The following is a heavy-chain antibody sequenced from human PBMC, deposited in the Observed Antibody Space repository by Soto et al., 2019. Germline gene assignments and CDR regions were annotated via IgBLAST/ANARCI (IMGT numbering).Heavy chain of an antibody. V-gene: IGHV3-64*01. CDR3: ARDSRTRPYYYFMDV. CDR2: ISSHGGIT. J-gene: IGHJ6*03. CDR1: GFTFSSYA. Sequence: PGGSLRLSCAASGFTFSSYAMHWVRQAPGKGLEFVSAISSHGGITYHANSVKGRFTISRDSSKNTLFLQMGSLRPEDMAVYYCARDSRTRPYYYFMDVWGKGTTVTVSS.